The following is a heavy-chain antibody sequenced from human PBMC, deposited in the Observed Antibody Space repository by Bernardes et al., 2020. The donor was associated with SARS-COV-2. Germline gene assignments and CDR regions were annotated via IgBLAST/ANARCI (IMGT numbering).Heavy chain of an antibody. J-gene: IGHJ4*02. CDR1: GFMFTGSA. D-gene: IGHD4-17*01. CDR2: IRSKPNGNPT. CDR3: TGDYLY. Sequence: WRSLTLCFVASGFMFTGSAVQSVHTPSGKGLDLTGPIRSKPNGNPTTYAASLKGRFVISRDDSRNTAYLQIHSLKIEDTAVYYCTGDYLYWDQGTLVSVSS. V-gene: IGHV3-73*01.